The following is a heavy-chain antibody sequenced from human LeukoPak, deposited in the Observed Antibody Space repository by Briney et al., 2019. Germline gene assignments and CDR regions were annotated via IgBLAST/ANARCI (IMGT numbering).Heavy chain of an antibody. Sequence: ASVKVSCKASGYTFTSYYMHWVRQAPGQGLEWMGIINPSGGSTSYAQKFQGRVTMTRDMSTGTVYMELSSLRSEDTAVYYCARRMGYSSSPSSYYYYYMNVWGKGTTVTVSS. D-gene: IGHD6-6*01. CDR2: INPSGGST. V-gene: IGHV1-46*01. CDR3: ARRMGYSSSPSSYYYYYMNV. CDR1: GYTFTSYY. J-gene: IGHJ6*03.